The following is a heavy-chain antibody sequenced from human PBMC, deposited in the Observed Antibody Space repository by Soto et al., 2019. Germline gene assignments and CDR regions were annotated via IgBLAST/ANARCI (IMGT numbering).Heavy chain of an antibody. CDR1: GGTFSSYA. D-gene: IGHD3-22*01. CDR3: ASGEDYDSSGYYYYYYYGMDV. V-gene: IGHV1-69*01. J-gene: IGHJ6*02. Sequence: QVQLVQSGAEVKKPGSSVKVSCKASGGTFSSYAISWVRQAPGQGIEWMGGIIPIFGTANYAQKFQGRVTITADESTSTAYMELSSLRSEDTAVYYCASGEDYDSSGYYYYYYYGMDVWGQGTTVTVSS. CDR2: IIPIFGTA.